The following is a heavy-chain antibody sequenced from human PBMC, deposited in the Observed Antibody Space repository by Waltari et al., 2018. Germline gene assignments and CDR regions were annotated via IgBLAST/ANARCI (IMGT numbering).Heavy chain of an antibody. D-gene: IGHD6-19*01. CDR2: INPNSGGT. CDR3: ARDYGEAGSSGWYVGWFDP. CDR1: GYTFTGYY. Sequence: QVQLVQSGAEVKKPGASVKVSCKASGYTFTGYYMHWVRQAPGHGLEWMGWINPNSGGTNYAQKFQGRVTMTRDTSISTAYMELSRLRSDDTAVYYCARDYGEAGSSGWYVGWFDPWGQGTLVTISS. J-gene: IGHJ5*02. V-gene: IGHV1-2*02.